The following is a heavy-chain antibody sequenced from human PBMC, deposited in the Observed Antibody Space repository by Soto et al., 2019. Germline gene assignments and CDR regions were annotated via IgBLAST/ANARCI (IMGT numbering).Heavy chain of an antibody. J-gene: IGHJ6*02. V-gene: IGHV3-9*01. CDR2: ISWNSGSI. D-gene: IGHD2-15*01. CDR1: GFTFDDYA. CDR3: AKAGYCSGGSCYYYYYGMDV. Sequence: GGSLRLSCAASGFTFDDYAMHWVRQAPGKGLEWVSGISWNSGSIGYADSVEGRFTISRDNAKNSLYLQMNSLRAEDTALYYCAKAGYCSGGSCYYYYYGMDVWGQGTTVTVSS.